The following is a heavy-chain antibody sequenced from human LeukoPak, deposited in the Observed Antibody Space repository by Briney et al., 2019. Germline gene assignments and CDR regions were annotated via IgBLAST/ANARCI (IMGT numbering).Heavy chain of an antibody. J-gene: IGHJ4*02. Sequence: GESLKISCKGSGYSFTSYWIGWVRQMPGKGLEWMGIIYHGDSVTRYSPSFQGKVTISADKSISTAYLQWSSLRASDTAMYYCARPSPSTWIQLWGPFDYWGQGTLVTVSS. D-gene: IGHD5-18*01. CDR2: IYHGDSVT. V-gene: IGHV5-51*01. CDR1: GYSFTSYW. CDR3: ARPSPSTWIQLWGPFDY.